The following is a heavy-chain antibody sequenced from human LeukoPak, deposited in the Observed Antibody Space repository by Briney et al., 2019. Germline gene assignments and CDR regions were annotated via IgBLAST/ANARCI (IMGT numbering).Heavy chain of an antibody. CDR3: ARGPGYGSGSYLPWFDP. J-gene: IGHJ5*02. CDR2: IYYSVST. CDR1: GGSISSYY. V-gene: IGHV4-59*01. Sequence: PSETLSLTCTVSGGSISSYYWSWIRQPPGKGLEWIGYIYYSVSTNYNPSLKSRVTISVDTSKNQFSLRLSSVTAADTAVYYCARGPGYGSGSYLPWFDPWGQGTLVTVSS. D-gene: IGHD3-10*01.